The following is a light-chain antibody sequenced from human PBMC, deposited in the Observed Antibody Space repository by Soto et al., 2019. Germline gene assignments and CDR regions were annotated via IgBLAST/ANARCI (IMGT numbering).Light chain of an antibody. CDR1: QSINSW. CDR2: KAS. Sequence: DIPMTQSPSTLSASVGDRVTITCRASQSINSWLAWYQQKPGKAPNLLIYKASSLESGVPSRFSGSGSGTEFTLTISRLQPGDFATYYCQQYDSYSWTFGQGTKVEIK. V-gene: IGKV1-5*03. CDR3: QQYDSYSWT. J-gene: IGKJ1*01.